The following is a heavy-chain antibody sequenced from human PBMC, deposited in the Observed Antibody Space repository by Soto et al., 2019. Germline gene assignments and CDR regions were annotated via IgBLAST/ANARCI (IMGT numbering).Heavy chain of an antibody. Sequence: EVQLLESGGGLVQPGGSLRLSCAASGFTFSSYSMSWVRQAPGKGLEWVSAISGSGGSTYYADSVKGRFTISRDNSKNTLYLQMNSLRAEDTAVYYCAKETLGKYYDSSGSPLDYWGQGTLVTVSS. J-gene: IGHJ4*02. V-gene: IGHV3-23*01. CDR2: ISGSGGST. CDR3: AKETLGKYYDSSGSPLDY. D-gene: IGHD3-22*01. CDR1: GFTFSSYS.